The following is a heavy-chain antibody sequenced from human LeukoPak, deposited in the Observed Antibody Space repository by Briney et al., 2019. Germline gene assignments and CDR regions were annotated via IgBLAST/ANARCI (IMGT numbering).Heavy chain of an antibody. CDR2: IYYSGST. V-gene: IGHV4-59*01. CDR1: GGSISSYY. CDR3: ARGEEYQLPYYFDY. D-gene: IGHD2-2*01. J-gene: IGHJ4*02. Sequence: PSETLSLTCTVSGGSISSYYWSWIRQPPGKGLEWIWYIYYSGSTNYNPSLKSRVTISVDTSKNQFSLKLSSVTAADTAVYYCARGEEYQLPYYFDYWGQGTLVTVSS.